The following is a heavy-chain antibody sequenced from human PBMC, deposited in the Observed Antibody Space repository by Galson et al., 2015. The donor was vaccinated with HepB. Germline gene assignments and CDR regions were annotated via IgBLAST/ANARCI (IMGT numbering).Heavy chain of an antibody. CDR1: GFTFSSYS. V-gene: IGHV3-21*01. J-gene: IGHJ4*02. D-gene: IGHD2-15*01. CDR2: ISSSSSYI. Sequence: SLRLSCAASGFTFSSYSMNWVRQAPGKGLEWVSSISSSSSYIYYADSVKGRFTISRDNAKNSLYLQMNSLRAGDTAVYYCARAHCSGGSCYSDYWGQGTLVTVSS. CDR3: ARAHCSGGSCYSDY.